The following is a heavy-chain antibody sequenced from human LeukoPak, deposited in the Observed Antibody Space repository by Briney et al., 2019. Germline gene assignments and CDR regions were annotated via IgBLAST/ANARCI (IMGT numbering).Heavy chain of an antibody. CDR1: AYTFTSSR. Sequence: GASVKVSCKASAYTFTSSRIGWVRQAPGQGLEWMGCISPNNGDTDYARMFQGRVTMTTDTSTNTVYMELRSLRSDDTAVYFCVRVYRSSIPTYHYLNLWGRGTLVTVSS. D-gene: IGHD6-19*01. CDR3: VRVYRSSIPTYHYLNL. J-gene: IGHJ2*01. CDR2: ISPNNGDT. V-gene: IGHV1-18*01.